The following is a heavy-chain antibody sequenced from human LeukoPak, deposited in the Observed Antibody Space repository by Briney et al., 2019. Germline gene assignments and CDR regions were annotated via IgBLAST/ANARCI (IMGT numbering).Heavy chain of an antibody. CDR3: ANNKGSGGYSPFDY. D-gene: IGHD3-22*01. V-gene: IGHV3-23*01. J-gene: IGHJ4*02. Sequence: GGSLRLSCAASGFTFSSYAMSWVRQAPGKGLQWVSSISGSGGDTYYANSVKGRFTISRDSSKNTLYLQMNSLRAEDTAIYYCANNKGSGGYSPFDYWGQGTLVTVSS. CDR1: GFTFSSYA. CDR2: ISGSGGDT.